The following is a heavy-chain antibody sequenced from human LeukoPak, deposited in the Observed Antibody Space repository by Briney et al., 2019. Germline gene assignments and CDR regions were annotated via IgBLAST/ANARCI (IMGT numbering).Heavy chain of an antibody. CDR3: ARDRFVWGSYRYPGDY. CDR2: INPNSGGT. D-gene: IGHD3-16*02. J-gene: IGHJ4*02. CDR1: GYTFTGYY. Sequence: ASVEVSCKASGYTFTGYYMHWVRQAPGQGLEWMGWINPNSGGTNYAQKFQGRVTMTRDTSISTAYMELSRLRSDDTAVYYCARDRFVWGSYRYPGDYWGQGTQVTVSS. V-gene: IGHV1-2*02.